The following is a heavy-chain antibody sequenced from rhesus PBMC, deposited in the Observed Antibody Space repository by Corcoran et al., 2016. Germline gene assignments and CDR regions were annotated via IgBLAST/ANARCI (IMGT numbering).Heavy chain of an antibody. D-gene: IGHD1-1*01. CDR2: INGNSGST. CDR3: ARVLGSVATIHYFDC. J-gene: IGHJ4*01. V-gene: IGHV4-80*01. CDR1: GASISSYW. Sequence: QVQLQESGPGLVKPSETLSLTCAVSGASISSYWWSWTRQPPGKGQEWIGEINGNSGSTYYNPSLKSRVTISKDASKNQFSLKLSSVTAADTAVYYCARVLGSVATIHYFDCWGQGVLVTVSS.